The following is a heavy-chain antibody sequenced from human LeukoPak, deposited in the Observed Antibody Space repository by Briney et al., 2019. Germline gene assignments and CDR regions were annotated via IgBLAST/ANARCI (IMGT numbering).Heavy chain of an antibody. CDR2: ISSSSSYI. CDR1: GFTFSSYS. Sequence: GGSLRLSCAASGFTFSSYSMNWVRQAPGKGLEWVSSISSSSSYIYYADSVKGRFTISRDNAKNSLYLQMNSLRAEDTAVYYCARDDVLRYFDWFHHYYYYMDVWGKGTTVTISS. J-gene: IGHJ6*03. V-gene: IGHV3-21*01. CDR3: ARDDVLRYFDWFHHYYYYMDV. D-gene: IGHD3-9*01.